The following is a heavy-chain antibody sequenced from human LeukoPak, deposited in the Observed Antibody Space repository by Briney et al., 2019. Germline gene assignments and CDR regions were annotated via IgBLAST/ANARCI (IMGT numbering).Heavy chain of an antibody. D-gene: IGHD4-17*01. CDR1: GFTFDDYA. CDR2: ISSSSSYI. J-gene: IGHJ5*02. CDR3: ARDLGSDYGS. Sequence: PGGSLRLSCAASGFTFDDYAMHWVRQAPGKGLEWVSSISSSSSYIYYADSVKGRFTISRDNAKNSLYLQMNSLRAEDTAVYYCARDLGSDYGSWGQGTLVTVSS. V-gene: IGHV3-21*01.